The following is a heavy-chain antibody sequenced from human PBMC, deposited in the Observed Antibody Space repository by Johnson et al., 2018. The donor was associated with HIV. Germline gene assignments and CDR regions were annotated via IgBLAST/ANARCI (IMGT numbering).Heavy chain of an antibody. CDR2: IYSGGRT. Sequence: VQLVQSGGGVVQPGGSLKLSCATSEFTFSSYAMHWVRQAPGKGLEWVSVIYSGGRTYYADSVQGRFTLSRDNSKNTVYLQMTSLRAEDTAVYYCARVGQLARTHAFDIWGQGTMVTVSS. CDR3: ARVGQLARTHAFDI. J-gene: IGHJ3*02. D-gene: IGHD6-13*01. CDR1: EFTFSSYA. V-gene: IGHV3-66*02.